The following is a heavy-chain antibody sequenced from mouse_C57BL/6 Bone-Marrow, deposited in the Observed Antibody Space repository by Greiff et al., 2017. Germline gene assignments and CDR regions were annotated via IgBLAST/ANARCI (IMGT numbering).Heavy chain of an antibody. D-gene: IGHD1-1*01. J-gene: IGHJ1*03. V-gene: IGHV5-9*01. Sequence: VQLKESGGGLVKPGGSLKLSCAASGFTFSSYTMSWVRQTPEKRLQWVAAISGGGGNTYYPDSVQGRFTISRDNDKNILYLQRSSLRSEDTALYYCSRQVTTVLATKYFDVWGTGTTVTGSS. CDR3: SRQVTTVLATKYFDV. CDR2: ISGGGGNT. CDR1: GFTFSSYT.